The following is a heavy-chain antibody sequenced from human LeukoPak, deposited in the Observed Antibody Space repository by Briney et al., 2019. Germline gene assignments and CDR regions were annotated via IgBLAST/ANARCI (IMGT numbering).Heavy chain of an antibody. D-gene: IGHD2-15*01. CDR1: GFTVSSNY. CDR3: ARVTDCSGGSCYSKYYYYYYMDV. V-gene: IGHV3-66*02. CDR2: IYSGGST. Sequence: GGSLRLSCAASGFTVSSNYISWVRQAPGKGLEWVSVIYSGGSTYYADSVKGRFTISRDNSKNTLYLQMNSLRAEDTAVYYCARVTDCSGGSCYSKYYYYYYMDVWGKGTTVTVSS. J-gene: IGHJ6*03.